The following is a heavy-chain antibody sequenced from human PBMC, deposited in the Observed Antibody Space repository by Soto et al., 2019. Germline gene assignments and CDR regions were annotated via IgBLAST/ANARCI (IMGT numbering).Heavy chain of an antibody. Sequence: SETLSLTCTVSGGSISSGGYYWSWIRQHPGKGLEWIGYIYYSGSTYYNPSLKSRVTISVDTSKNQFSLKLSSVTAADTAVYYCARTVVLLWFGELSPNFDYWGQGTLVTVS. CDR1: GGSISSGGYY. V-gene: IGHV4-31*03. CDR3: ARTVVLLWFGELSPNFDY. D-gene: IGHD3-10*01. J-gene: IGHJ4*02. CDR2: IYYSGST.